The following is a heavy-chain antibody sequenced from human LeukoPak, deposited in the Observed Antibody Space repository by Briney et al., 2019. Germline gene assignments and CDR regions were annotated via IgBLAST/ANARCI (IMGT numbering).Heavy chain of an antibody. Sequence: GGSLRLSCVGSGFTFRSHVMSWVRQAPEKGLEFVSGIYENGGTTYYADSVKGRFSISRDNSKNTLYLQMDSLRGEDTAVYYCAKDFRIGYSAHFDYWGQGALVTVSS. J-gene: IGHJ4*02. CDR2: IYENGGTT. D-gene: IGHD2-21*01. V-gene: IGHV3-23*01. CDR1: GFTFRSHV. CDR3: AKDFRIGYSAHFDY.